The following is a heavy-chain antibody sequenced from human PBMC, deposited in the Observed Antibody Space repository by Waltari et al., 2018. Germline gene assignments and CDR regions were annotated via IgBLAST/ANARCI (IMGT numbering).Heavy chain of an antibody. J-gene: IGHJ5*02. CDR2: IYHDGTS. Sequence: QVQLQESGPGLVEPSGTLPLTCTVSGGAISGSSYYWGWLRQTPGKGLEWIASIYHDGTSYYTPSLKSRVTTSVDTSENKFSLKLNSVTAADTAIYYCARPGSSSPYYWFNPWGQGILVTVSS. D-gene: IGHD2-2*01. V-gene: IGHV4-39*01. CDR1: GGAISGSSYY. CDR3: ARPGSSSPYYWFNP.